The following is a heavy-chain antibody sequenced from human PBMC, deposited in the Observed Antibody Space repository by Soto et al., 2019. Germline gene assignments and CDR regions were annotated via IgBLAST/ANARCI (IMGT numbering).Heavy chain of an antibody. CDR3: AKKGYDSSGYDY. CDR1: GFTFGSYA. J-gene: IGHJ4*02. V-gene: IGHV3-23*01. Sequence: GGSLRLSCAASGFTFGSYAMSWVRQAPGKGLEWVSAISGSGGSTYYADSVKGRFTISRDNSKNTLYLQMNSLRAEDTAVYYCAKKGYDSSGYDYWGQGTLVTVSS. CDR2: ISGSGGST. D-gene: IGHD3-22*01.